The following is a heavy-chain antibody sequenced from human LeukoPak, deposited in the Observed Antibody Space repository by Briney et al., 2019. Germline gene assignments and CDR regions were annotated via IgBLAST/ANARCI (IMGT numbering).Heavy chain of an antibody. D-gene: IGHD6-13*01. CDR2: ISGSGGST. CDR1: GFTFSSYA. J-gene: IGHJ4*02. V-gene: IGHV3-23*01. CDR3: AGYHGLAAAGTNYFDY. Sequence: QSGGSLRLSCAASGFTFSSYAMSWVRQAPGKGLEWVSAISGSGGSTYYADSVKGRFTISRDNSKNTLYLQMNSLRAEDTAVYYCAGYHGLAAAGTNYFDYWGQGTLVTVSS.